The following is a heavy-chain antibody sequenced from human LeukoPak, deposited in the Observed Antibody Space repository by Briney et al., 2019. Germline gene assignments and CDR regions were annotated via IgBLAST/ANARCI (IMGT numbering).Heavy chain of an antibody. CDR3: ARVDDLDAFDI. V-gene: IGHV3-30*04. D-gene: IGHD2-2*03. J-gene: IGHJ3*02. Sequence: GSLLLSCAASGFTFSSYAMHWVRQAPGKGLEWVAVISDDGSNKYYADSVKGRFTISRDNSKNTLYLQMNSLRPEDTAVYYCARVDDLDAFDIWGQGTMVTVSS. CDR1: GFTFSSYA. CDR2: ISDDGSNK.